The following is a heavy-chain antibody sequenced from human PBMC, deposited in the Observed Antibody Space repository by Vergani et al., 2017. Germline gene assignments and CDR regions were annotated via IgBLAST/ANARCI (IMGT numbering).Heavy chain of an antibody. J-gene: IGHJ4*02. D-gene: IGHD2-15*01. CDR2: ISGSGGST. CDR1: GFTFSSYA. V-gene: IGHV3-23*04. CDR3: ARDGRYCSGGSCYSDY. Sequence: VQLVESGGGVVQPGGSLRLSCAASGFTFSSYAMSWVRQAPGKGLEWVSAISGSGGSTYYADSVKGRFTISRDNSKNTLYLQMNSLRAEDTAVYYCARDGRYCSGGSCYSDYWGQGTLVTVSS.